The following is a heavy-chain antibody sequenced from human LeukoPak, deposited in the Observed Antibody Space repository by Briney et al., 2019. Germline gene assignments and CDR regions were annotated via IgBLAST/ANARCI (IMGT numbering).Heavy chain of an antibody. CDR2: IRYGANNK. CDR3: AKDQDYYDSSGYCMDY. J-gene: IGHJ4*02. D-gene: IGHD3-22*01. CDR1: GVIFSTYS. Sequence: GGSLRLSCVASGVIFSTYSMHWVRQAPGKGLECVAFIRYGANNKYYADSVKGRFTISRDNSKNTLYLQMNSLRAEDTAVYYCAKDQDYYDSSGYCMDYWGQGTLVTVSS. V-gene: IGHV3-30*02.